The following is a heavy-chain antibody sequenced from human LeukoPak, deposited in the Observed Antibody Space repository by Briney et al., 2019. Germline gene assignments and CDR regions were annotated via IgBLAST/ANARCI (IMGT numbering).Heavy chain of an antibody. J-gene: IGHJ4*02. CDR3: AKDSFGVVRDQ. D-gene: IGHD3-3*01. CDR2: IYYNGKS. Sequence: SETLSLTCTVSGDSMIDNNFYWGWTRQSPQKGLEWIGSIYYNGKSLYNPSLKSRVTISVDASKSQISLKLSSVTAADTAVYYCAKDSFGVVRDQWGRGILVTVSS. V-gene: IGHV4-39*07. CDR1: GDSMIDNNFY.